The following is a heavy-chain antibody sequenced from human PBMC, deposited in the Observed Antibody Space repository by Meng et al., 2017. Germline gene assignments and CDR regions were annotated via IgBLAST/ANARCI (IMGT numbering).Heavy chain of an antibody. V-gene: IGHV1-69*01. CDR1: GGTFSSYA. J-gene: IGHJ3*02. CDR3: AYGGAYGDYVFGAFDI. CDR2: IIPIFGTA. Sequence: QVQWVQYGAWVKEPGSSVKVSCKGSGGTFSSYAISWVRQAPGQGLEWMGGIIPIFGTANYAQKFQGRVTITADESTSTAYMELSSLRSEDTAVYYCAYGGAYGDYVFGAFDIWGQGTMVTVSS. D-gene: IGHD4-17*01.